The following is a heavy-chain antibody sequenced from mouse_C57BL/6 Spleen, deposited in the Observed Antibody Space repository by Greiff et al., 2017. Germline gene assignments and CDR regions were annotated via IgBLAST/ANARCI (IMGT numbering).Heavy chain of an antibody. V-gene: IGHV5-16*01. D-gene: IGHD3-2*02. Sequence: EVKLVESEGGLVQPGSSMKLSCTASGFTFSDYYMAWVRQVPEKGLEWVANINYDGSSTYYLDSLKSRFIISRDNAKNILYLQMSSLKSEDTATYYCARGEDSSAWFAYWGQGTLVTVSA. J-gene: IGHJ3*01. CDR2: INYDGSST. CDR1: GFTFSDYY. CDR3: ARGEDSSAWFAY.